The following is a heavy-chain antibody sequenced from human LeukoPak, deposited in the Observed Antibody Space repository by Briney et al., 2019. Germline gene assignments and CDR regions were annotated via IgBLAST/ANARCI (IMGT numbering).Heavy chain of an antibody. Sequence: PSETLSLTCTVSSGSISSYYWSWIRQPPGKGLEWIGYIYYSGSTNYNPSLKSRVTISVGTSKNQFSLKLSSVTAADTAVYYCARHLSRKITAVGYWGQGTLVTVSS. V-gene: IGHV4-59*08. D-gene: IGHD6-6*01. CDR1: SGSISSYY. CDR2: IYYSGST. J-gene: IGHJ4*02. CDR3: ARHLSRKITAVGY.